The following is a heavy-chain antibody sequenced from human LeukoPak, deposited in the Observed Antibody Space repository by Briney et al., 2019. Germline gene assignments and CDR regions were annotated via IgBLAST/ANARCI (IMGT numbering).Heavy chain of an antibody. CDR1: GFTFSSHS. Sequence: GGSLRLSCAAPGFTFSSHSVDWGRPAPGKGVEWLSYISSSGSDTFYADSVKGRFTISRDNAKNSLYLQMNSLRAEDTAVYYCARLRIAAAGSEAFDIWGQGTMVTVSS. D-gene: IGHD6-13*01. V-gene: IGHV3-48*01. CDR2: ISSSGSDT. J-gene: IGHJ3*02. CDR3: ARLRIAAAGSEAFDI.